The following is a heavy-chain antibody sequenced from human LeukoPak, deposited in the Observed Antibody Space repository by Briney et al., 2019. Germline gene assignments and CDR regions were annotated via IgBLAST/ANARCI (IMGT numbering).Heavy chain of an antibody. CDR2: INHSGST. V-gene: IGHV4-34*01. Sequence: SETLSLTCTVSGGSISSYYWSWIRQPAGKGLEWIGEINHSGSTNYNPSLKSRVTISVDTSKNQFSLKLSSVTAADTAVYYCARRGVLRFLEWFPPNYYYYYMDVWGKGTTVTVSS. CDR1: GGSISSYY. J-gene: IGHJ6*03. D-gene: IGHD3-3*01. CDR3: ARRGVLRFLEWFPPNYYYYYMDV.